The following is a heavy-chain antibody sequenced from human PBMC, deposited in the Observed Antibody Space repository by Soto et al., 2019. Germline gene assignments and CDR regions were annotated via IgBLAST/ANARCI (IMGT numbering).Heavy chain of an antibody. CDR3: AREVPYYDFWSGYPRFDP. CDR2: TYYRSKWYN. Sequence: SQTLSLTCAISGDSVSSNSAAWNWIRQSPSRGLEWLGRTYYRSKWYNDYAVSAKSRITINPDTSKNQFSLQLNSVTPEDTAVYYCAREVPYYDFWSGYPRFDPWGQGTLVTVSS. CDR1: GDSVSSNSAA. V-gene: IGHV6-1*01. J-gene: IGHJ5*02. D-gene: IGHD3-3*01.